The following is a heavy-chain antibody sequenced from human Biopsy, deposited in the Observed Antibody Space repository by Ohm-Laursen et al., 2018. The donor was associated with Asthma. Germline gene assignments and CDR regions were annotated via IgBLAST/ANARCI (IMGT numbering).Heavy chain of an antibody. CDR3: ARDGSSVAGTPYGMDV. D-gene: IGHD6-19*01. Sequence: PSQTLSLTCTVSGGSISSGGYYWSWIRQHPGKGLEWIGYIYYSGRTYYNPSLKSRVTISVDTSKNQFSLKLSSVTAADTAVYYCARDGSSVAGTPYGMDVWGQGTTVTVSS. V-gene: IGHV4-31*03. J-gene: IGHJ6*02. CDR1: GGSISSGGYY. CDR2: IYYSGRT.